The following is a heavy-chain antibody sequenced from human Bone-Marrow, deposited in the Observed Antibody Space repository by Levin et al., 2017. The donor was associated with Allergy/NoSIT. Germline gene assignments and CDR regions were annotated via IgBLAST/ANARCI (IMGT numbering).Heavy chain of an antibody. J-gene: IGHJ4*02. V-gene: IGHV3-30*18. CDR1: GFTFSSYG. Sequence: GGSLRLSCAASGFTFSSYGMHWVRQAPGKGLEWVAVISYDGSNKYYADSVKGRFTISRDNSKNTLYLQMNSLRAEDTAVYYCAKEKALWFGELCLDYWGQGTLVTVSS. CDR2: ISYDGSNK. D-gene: IGHD3-10*01. CDR3: AKEKALWFGELCLDY.